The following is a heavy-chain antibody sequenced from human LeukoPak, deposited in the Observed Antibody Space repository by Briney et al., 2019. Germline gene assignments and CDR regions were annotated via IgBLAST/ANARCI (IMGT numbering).Heavy chain of an antibody. CDR3: ARVVPPTDYGSGSYFWDPYYFDY. V-gene: IGHV3-23*01. J-gene: IGHJ4*02. D-gene: IGHD3-10*01. Sequence: GGSLRLSCAASGLTFRTYAMSWVRQAPGKGLEWVSAISGSGGSTYYADSVKGRFTISRDNSKNTLYLQMNSLRAEDTAVYYCARVVPPTDYGSGSYFWDPYYFDYWGQGTLVTVSS. CDR1: GLTFRTYA. CDR2: ISGSGGST.